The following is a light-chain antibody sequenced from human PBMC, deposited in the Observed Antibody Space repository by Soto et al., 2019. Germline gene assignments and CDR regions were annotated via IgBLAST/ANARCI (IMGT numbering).Light chain of an antibody. Sequence: EIVLTQSPGTLSLSPGERATLSCRASQSINSNYLAGYQLKPGQAPRLLIYGASIRATAIPDRFSGSVSGTDFTLTISRLDPEDFAVYFCQQYGTSPRTFGQGTKVEIK. CDR3: QQYGTSPRT. V-gene: IGKV3-20*01. CDR1: QSINSNY. CDR2: GAS. J-gene: IGKJ1*01.